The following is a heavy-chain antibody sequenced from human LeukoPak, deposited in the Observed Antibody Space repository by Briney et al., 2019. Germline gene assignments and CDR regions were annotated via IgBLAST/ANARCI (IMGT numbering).Heavy chain of an antibody. D-gene: IGHD3-10*01. Sequence: GGSPRLSCAASGFTFSSYSMNWVRQAPGKGLEWVSSISSSSSYIYYADSVKGRFTISRDNAKNSLYLQMNSLRAEDTAVYYCASVGWFGELFVDYWGQGTLVTVSS. CDR2: ISSSSSYI. CDR3: ASVGWFGELFVDY. CDR1: GFTFSSYS. J-gene: IGHJ4*02. V-gene: IGHV3-21*01.